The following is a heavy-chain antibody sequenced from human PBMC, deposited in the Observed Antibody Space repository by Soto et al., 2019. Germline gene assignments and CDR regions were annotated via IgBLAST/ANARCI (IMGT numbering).Heavy chain of an antibody. V-gene: IGHV4-59*01. CDR3: ARDYSSDWIDY. D-gene: IGHD6-19*01. Sequence: SETLSLTCTVSGGSISSYYWSWIRQPPGKGLEWIGYIYYSGSTNYNPSLKSRVTISVDTSKNQFSLKLSSVTAADTAVYYCARDYSSDWIDYRGQGSLVTVSS. CDR1: GGSISSYY. CDR2: IYYSGST. J-gene: IGHJ4*02.